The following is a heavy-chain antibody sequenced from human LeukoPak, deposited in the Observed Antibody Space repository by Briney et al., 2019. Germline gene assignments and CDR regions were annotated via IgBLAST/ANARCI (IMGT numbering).Heavy chain of an antibody. CDR2: VNPNSGGT. D-gene: IGHD3-22*01. V-gene: IGHV1-2*02. J-gene: IGHJ6*02. CDR1: GYTFTGYY. CDR3: AAGAGDSSGYYPTDYYYYYGMDV. Sequence: ASVKVSCKASGYTFTGYYIHWVRQAPGQGLEWMGWVNPNSGGTNYAQKFQERVTITRDMSTSTAYMELSSLRSEDTAVYYCAAGAGDSSGYYPTDYYYYYGMDVWGQGTTVTVSS.